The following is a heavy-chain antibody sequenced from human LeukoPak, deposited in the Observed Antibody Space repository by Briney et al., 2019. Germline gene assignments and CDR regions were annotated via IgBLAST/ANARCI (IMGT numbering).Heavy chain of an antibody. CDR3: ARGSHMVVVVAATGGYFDY. Sequence: TSETLSPTCAVYGGSFSGYYWSWIRQPPGKGLEWIGEINHSGSTNYNPSLKSRVTISVDTSKNQFSLKLSSVTAADTAVYYCARGSHMVVVVAATGGYFDYWGQGTLVTASS. CDR2: INHSGST. J-gene: IGHJ4*02. D-gene: IGHD2-15*01. CDR1: GGSFSGYY. V-gene: IGHV4-34*01.